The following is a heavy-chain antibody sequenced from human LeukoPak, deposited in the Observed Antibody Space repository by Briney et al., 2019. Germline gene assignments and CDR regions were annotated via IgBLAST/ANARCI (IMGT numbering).Heavy chain of an antibody. V-gene: IGHV1-18*01. CDR3: ARGCYYDFWSGYYRYYYYYMDV. CDR2: ISAYNGNT. Sequence: EASVKVSCKASGYTFTSYGISWVRQAPGQGLEWMGWISAYNGNTNYAQKLQGRVTMTTDTSTSTAYMELRSLRSDDTAVYYCARGCYYDFWSGYYRYYYYYMDVWGKGTTVTVSS. CDR1: GYTFTSYG. J-gene: IGHJ6*03. D-gene: IGHD3-3*01.